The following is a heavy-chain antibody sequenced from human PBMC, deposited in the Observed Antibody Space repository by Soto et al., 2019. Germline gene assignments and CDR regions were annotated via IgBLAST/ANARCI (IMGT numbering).Heavy chain of an antibody. CDR3: ARVTINYYDSSRYSWYFDL. CDR2: IYYSGST. V-gene: IGHV4-59*01. J-gene: IGHJ2*01. Sequence: KASETLSLTCTVSGGSISSYYWSWIRQPPGKGLEWIGYIYYSGSTNYNPSLKSRVTISVDTSKNQFSLKLSSVTAADTAVYYCARVTINYYDSSRYSWYFDLWGRGTLVTVSS. CDR1: GGSISSYY. D-gene: IGHD3-22*01.